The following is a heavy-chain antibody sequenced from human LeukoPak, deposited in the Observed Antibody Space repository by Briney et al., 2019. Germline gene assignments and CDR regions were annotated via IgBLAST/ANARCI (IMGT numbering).Heavy chain of an antibody. CDR1: GGSISSGGYY. J-gene: IGHJ5*02. D-gene: IGHD4-11*01. V-gene: IGHV4-31*03. Sequence: SGTLSLTCTVSGGSISSGGYYWSWIRQHPGKGLEWVGYIYYSGSTYYNPSLKSRVTISVDTSKNQFSLKLSSVTAADTAVYYCAVTVTKGWWFDPWGQGTLVTVSS. CDR3: AVTVTKGWWFDP. CDR2: IYYSGST.